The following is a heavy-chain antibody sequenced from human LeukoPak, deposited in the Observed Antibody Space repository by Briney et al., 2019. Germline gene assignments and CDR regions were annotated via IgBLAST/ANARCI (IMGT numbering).Heavy chain of an antibody. D-gene: IGHD6-6*01. CDR2: IKQDGGEK. J-gene: IGHJ5*02. V-gene: IGHV3-7*03. Sequence: PGGSLRLSCAASGFTFSSYWMSWVRQAPGKGLEWVANIKQDGGEKYYVDSVKGRFTISRDNAKNSLYLQMNSLRAEDTALYHCARDYHSSSSWGWWFDPWGQGTLVTVSS. CDR1: GFTFSSYW. CDR3: ARDYHSSSSWGWWFDP.